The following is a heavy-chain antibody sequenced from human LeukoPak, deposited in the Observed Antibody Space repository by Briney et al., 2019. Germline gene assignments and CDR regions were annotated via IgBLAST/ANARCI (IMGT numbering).Heavy chain of an antibody. CDR1: GFTFSSDW. J-gene: IGHJ4*02. D-gene: IGHD3-22*01. Sequence: PGGSLRLSCAASGFTFSSDWMNWVRQAPGKGLEWVANIKKDGSETYYVDSVKGRFIISRDNARNSLYLQMNSLRAEDTAVYYCARAPTYFSDSTDSYYPGGLDYWGQGTLVTVSS. CDR2: IKKDGSET. V-gene: IGHV3-7*01. CDR3: ARAPTYFSDSTDSYYPGGLDY.